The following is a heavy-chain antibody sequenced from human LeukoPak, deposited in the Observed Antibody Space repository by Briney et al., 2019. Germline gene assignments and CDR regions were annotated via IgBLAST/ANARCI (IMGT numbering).Heavy chain of an antibody. V-gene: IGHV4-39*01. Sequence: SETLSLTCSVSGGSISRNTHYCGRIRQPPGKGLEWIGSIHYSGSTYYNPSLKSRVTISVDTSKNQFSLKLSSVTAADTAVYYCARHINEYYFDYWGQGTLVTVSS. D-gene: IGHD1-14*01. CDR2: IHYSGST. J-gene: IGHJ4*02. CDR1: GGSISRNTHY. CDR3: ARHINEYYFDY.